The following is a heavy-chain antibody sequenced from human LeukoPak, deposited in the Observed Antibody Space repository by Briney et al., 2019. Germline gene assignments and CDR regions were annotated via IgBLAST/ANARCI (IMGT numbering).Heavy chain of an antibody. CDR3: ARQVGTASSHDFGH. J-gene: IGHJ4*01. D-gene: IGHD2-21*02. Sequence: PAASVKVSCKASGYTFTTYVLNWVRQAPGQGFEWMGFINTYTRNPTYAQGFTGRFVFSLDTSVSTAYLQISNLKAEDTAVYYCARQVGTASSHDFGHWGHGTLVTVSS. CDR2: INTYTRNP. V-gene: IGHV7-4-1*02. CDR1: GYTFTTYV.